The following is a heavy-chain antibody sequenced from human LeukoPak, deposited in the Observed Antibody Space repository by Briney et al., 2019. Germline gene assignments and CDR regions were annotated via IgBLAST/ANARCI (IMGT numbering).Heavy chain of an antibody. J-gene: IGHJ6*02. D-gene: IGHD2-15*01. Sequence: SETLSLTCAVYGGSFSGYYWSWIRQPPGKGLEWIGEINHSGSTNYNPSLKSRVTISVDTSKNQFSLKLSSVTAADTAVYYCARHVCSGGSCYSMYYYGMDVWGQGTTVTVSS. CDR1: GGSFSGYY. CDR3: ARHVCSGGSCYSMYYYGMDV. V-gene: IGHV4-34*01. CDR2: INHSGST.